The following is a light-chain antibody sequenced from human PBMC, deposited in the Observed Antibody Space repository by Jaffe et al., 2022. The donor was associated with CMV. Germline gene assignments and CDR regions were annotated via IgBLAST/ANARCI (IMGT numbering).Light chain of an antibody. CDR1: QSISNY. Sequence: DIQMTQSPSSLSASVGDRVTITCRASQSISNYLNWYQQKPGKAPKLLIYAASSLQSSVPSRFTASGSGTDFTLSISSLQPEDFATYFCQQSYTSSWTFGQGTKLEIK. CDR2: AAS. CDR3: QQSYTSSWT. V-gene: IGKV1-39*01. J-gene: IGKJ2*02.